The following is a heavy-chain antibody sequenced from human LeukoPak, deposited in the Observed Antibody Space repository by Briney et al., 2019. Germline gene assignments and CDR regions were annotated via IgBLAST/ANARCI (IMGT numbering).Heavy chain of an antibody. CDR3: ASARPKKSYYDFWSGYWDVFDY. CDR2: IYYSGST. D-gene: IGHD3-3*01. CDR1: GGSISSSSYY. J-gene: IGHJ4*02. V-gene: IGHV4-39*01. Sequence: SETLSLTCTVSGGSISSSSYYWGWIRQPPGKGLEWIGSIYYSGSTYYNPSLKSRVTISVDTSKNQFSLKLSSVTAADTAVYYCASARPKKSYYDFWSGYWDVFDYWGQGTLVTVSS.